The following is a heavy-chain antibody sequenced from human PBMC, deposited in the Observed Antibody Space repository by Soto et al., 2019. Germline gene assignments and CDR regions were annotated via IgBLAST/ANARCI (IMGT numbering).Heavy chain of an antibody. D-gene: IGHD2-21*02. CDR2: IYNSGNT. Sequence: SETMSLTCAVSGGSISSGFYSWSWIRQPPGQGLEWIGYIYNSGNTYYNPSLMSRVTISVDRSQNHFSLKLTSVTAADTAVYYCARGSDGVWNWFDPWGQGTQVTVSS. CDR1: GGSISSGFYS. J-gene: IGHJ5*02. CDR3: ARGSDGVWNWFDP. V-gene: IGHV4-30-2*01.